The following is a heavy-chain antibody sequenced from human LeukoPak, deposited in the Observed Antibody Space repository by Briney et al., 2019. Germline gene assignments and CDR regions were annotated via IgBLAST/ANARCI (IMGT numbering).Heavy chain of an antibody. V-gene: IGHV4-59*01. D-gene: IGHD2/OR15-2a*01. J-gene: IGHJ5*01. CDR3: ARASIDFRIVS. CDR2: IYYSGST. CDR1: GGAISSYY. Sequence: SETLSLTCAVSGGAISSYYWSWIRQPPGKGLEWIGYIYYSGSTNYNPSLKSRVTISVDTSKNQFSLKLSSVTAADTAVYYCARASIDFRIVSCGAGTLVTVSS.